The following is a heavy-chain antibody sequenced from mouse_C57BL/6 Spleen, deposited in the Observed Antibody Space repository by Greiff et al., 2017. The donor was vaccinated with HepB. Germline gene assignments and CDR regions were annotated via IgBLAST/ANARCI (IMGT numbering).Heavy chain of an antibody. Sequence: EVKVVESGAELVRPGASVKLSCTASGFNIKDDYMHWVKQRPEQGLEWIGWIDPENGDTEYASKFQGKATITADTSSNTAYLQLSSLTSEDTAVYYCTTREDDGYSFAYWGQGTLVTVSA. CDR3: TTREDDGYSFAY. CDR1: GFNIKDDY. D-gene: IGHD2-3*01. J-gene: IGHJ3*01. CDR2: IDPENGDT. V-gene: IGHV14-4*01.